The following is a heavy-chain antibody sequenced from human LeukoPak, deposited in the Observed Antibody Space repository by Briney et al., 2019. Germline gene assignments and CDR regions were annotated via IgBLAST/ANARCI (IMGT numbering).Heavy chain of an antibody. J-gene: IGHJ4*02. Sequence: ASVKVSCKASGGTFSSYTISWVRQAPGQGLEWTGRIIPILGIANYAQKFQGRVTITADKSTSTAYMELSSLRSEDTAVYYCARDSAYSSGPDYWGQGTLVTVSS. V-gene: IGHV1-69*04. CDR1: GGTFSSYT. D-gene: IGHD6-19*01. CDR2: IIPILGIA. CDR3: ARDSAYSSGPDY.